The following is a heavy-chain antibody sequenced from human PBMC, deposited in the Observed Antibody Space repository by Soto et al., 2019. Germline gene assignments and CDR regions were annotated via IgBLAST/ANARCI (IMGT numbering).Heavy chain of an antibody. V-gene: IGHV3-30*04. CDR3: AKDFSDIWDYRRDFDY. J-gene: IGHJ4*02. CDR1: GFTFSDYP. CDR2: ISYDGRVK. Sequence: GGSLRLSCAASGFTFSDYPMHWVRQAPGKGLEWMAVISYDGRVKYYVDSVKGRFTISRDDSKNTLYLQMNSLTPEDTALYYCAKDFSDIWDYRRDFDYWGQGTLVTVSS. D-gene: IGHD1-7*01.